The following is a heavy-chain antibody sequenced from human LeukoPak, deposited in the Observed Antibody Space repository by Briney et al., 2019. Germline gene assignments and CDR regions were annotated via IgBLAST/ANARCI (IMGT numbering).Heavy chain of an antibody. Sequence: GGSLRLSCVTSGFSSSRYSMNWVRQAPEKGLEWVSSISSSSAHINYADSIKGRFTISRDNSKNSLYLQMDSLRADDTAVYYCAGGSSTSAYYFDRWGQGTLVTVSS. J-gene: IGHJ4*02. V-gene: IGHV3-21*01. CDR2: ISSSSAHI. D-gene: IGHD2-2*01. CDR3: AGGSSTSAYYFDR. CDR1: GFSSSRYS.